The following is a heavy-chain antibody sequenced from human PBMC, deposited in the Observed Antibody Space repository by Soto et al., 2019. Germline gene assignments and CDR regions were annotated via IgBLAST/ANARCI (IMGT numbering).Heavy chain of an antibody. D-gene: IGHD2-15*01. CDR2: IYWDDDK. CDR3: ARRYCSGGSCYPYNGFDP. CDR1: GFSLSTSGVG. J-gene: IGHJ5*02. Sequence: QITLKESGPTLVKPTQTLTLTCTFSGFSLSTSGVGVGWIRQPPGKALEWLALIYWDDDKRYSPSLKSRLTTTKDTSKNHAVLTMTNMDPVDTAIYYCARRYCSGGSCYPYNGFDPWGQGTLVTVSS. V-gene: IGHV2-5*02.